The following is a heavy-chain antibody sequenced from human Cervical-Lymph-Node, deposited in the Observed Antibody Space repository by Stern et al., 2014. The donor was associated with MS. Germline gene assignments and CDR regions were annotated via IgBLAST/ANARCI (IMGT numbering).Heavy chain of an antibody. Sequence: QVQLMQSGAEVKKPGSSVKVSCKTSGGTFSNYAFNWVRQAPGQGLEWMGGIIPILDTADYAQKFQGRVTMTADDSTNTTYLDLSSLKSEDTAVYYDFWTVFYGHFEFWGQGTLVTVSS. CDR1: GGTFSNYA. D-gene: IGHD3/OR15-3a*01. V-gene: IGHV1-69*01. CDR2: IIPILDTA. J-gene: IGHJ4*02. CDR3: FWTVFYGHFEF.